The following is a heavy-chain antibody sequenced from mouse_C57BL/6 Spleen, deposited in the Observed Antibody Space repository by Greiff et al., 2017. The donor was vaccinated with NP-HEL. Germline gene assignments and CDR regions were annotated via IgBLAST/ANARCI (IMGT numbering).Heavy chain of an antibody. J-gene: IGHJ4*01. V-gene: IGHV1-18*01. CDR3: ARVYGSSYGYAMDY. D-gene: IGHD1-1*01. Sequence: EVQLQQSGPELVKPGASVKIPCKASGYTFTDYNMDWVKQSHGKSLEWIGDIDPNNGGTIYNQKFKGKATLTVDKSASTAYMGSRSLTSEDTAVYYCARVYGSSYGYAMDYWGQGTSVTVSS. CDR2: IDPNNGGT. CDR1: GYTFTDYN.